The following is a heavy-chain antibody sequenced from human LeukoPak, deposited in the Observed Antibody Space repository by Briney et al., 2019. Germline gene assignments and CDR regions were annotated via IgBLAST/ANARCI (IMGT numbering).Heavy chain of an antibody. J-gene: IGHJ4*02. CDR3: AGELRFLDWLLPIDY. V-gene: IGHV3-23*01. Sequence: PGGSLRLSCAASGFTFSSYAMSWVRQAPGKGLEWVSTISDSGSGGSTYYADSVKGRFTISRDNSKNTLYLQMNSLRAEDTAVYYCAGELRFLDWLLPIDYWGQGTLVTVSS. D-gene: IGHD3-3*01. CDR2: ISDSGSGGST. CDR1: GFTFSSYA.